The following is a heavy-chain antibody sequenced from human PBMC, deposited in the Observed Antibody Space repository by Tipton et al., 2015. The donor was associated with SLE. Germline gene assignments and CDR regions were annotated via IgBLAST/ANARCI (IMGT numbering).Heavy chain of an antibody. CDR2: INHSGST. CDR3: ARAGFLEWFDP. CDR1: GFTFSSYA. Sequence: LRLSCAASGFTFSSYAMSWIRQPPGKGLEWIGEINHSGSTNYNPSLKSRVTISVDRSKNQFSLKLSSVTAADTAVYYCARAGFLEWFDPWGQGTLVTVSS. D-gene: IGHD3-3*01. J-gene: IGHJ5*02. V-gene: IGHV4-34*01.